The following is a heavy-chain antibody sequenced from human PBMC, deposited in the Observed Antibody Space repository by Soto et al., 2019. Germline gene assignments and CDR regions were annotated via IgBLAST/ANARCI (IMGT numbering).Heavy chain of an antibody. CDR2: ISYDGSNK. V-gene: IGHV3-30-3*01. Sequence: PGGSLRLSCAASGFTFSSYAMHWVRQAPGKGLEWVAVISYDGSNKYYADSVKGRFTISRDNSKNTLYLQMNSLRAEDTAVYYCASLSYGDATDYWGQGTLVTVSS. CDR3: ASLSYGDATDY. CDR1: GFTFSSYA. J-gene: IGHJ4*02. D-gene: IGHD4-17*01.